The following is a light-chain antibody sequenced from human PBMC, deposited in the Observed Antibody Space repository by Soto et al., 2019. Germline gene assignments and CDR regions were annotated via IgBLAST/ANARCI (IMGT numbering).Light chain of an antibody. CDR1: QSLGNI. V-gene: IGKV3-15*01. J-gene: IGKJ1*01. CDR3: LQYNKWPRT. CDR2: GAS. Sequence: EIVMTQSPATLTLSPGERATLSCRANQSLGNIIAWYQQKPGQAPRLLIYGASTGATGLPARFSGSGSGTEFTLSISSLQSEDFAVYYCLQYNKWPRTFGQGTKVDIK.